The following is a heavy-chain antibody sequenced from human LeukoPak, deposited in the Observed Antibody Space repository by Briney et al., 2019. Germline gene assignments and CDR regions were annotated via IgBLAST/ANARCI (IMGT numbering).Heavy chain of an antibody. J-gene: IGHJ6*03. CDR2: MNPNSGNT. CDR3: ARVGQLRYFDWLLEGYYYYYMDV. Sequence: GASVKVSCKASGYSFIGYYMHWVRQATGQGLEWMGWMNPNSGNTGYAQKFQGRVTITRNTSISTAYMELSSLRSEDTAVYYCARVGQLRYFDWLLEGYYYYYMDVWGKGTTVTVSS. D-gene: IGHD3-9*01. CDR1: GYSFIGYY. V-gene: IGHV1-8*03.